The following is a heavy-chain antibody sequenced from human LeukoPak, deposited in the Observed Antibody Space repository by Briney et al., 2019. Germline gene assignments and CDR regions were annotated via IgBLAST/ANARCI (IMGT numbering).Heavy chain of an antibody. J-gene: IGHJ4*02. CDR1: GFTFSGYA. Sequence: PGGSLRLSCAASGFTFSGYAMSWVRQAPGGGLEWVSAISGSVGSTYYADSVKGRFTISRDNSKNTLYLQMNSLRAEDTAVYYCAEGIITFDYWGQGTLVTVSS. V-gene: IGHV3-23*01. CDR2: ISGSVGST. CDR3: AEGIITFDY. D-gene: IGHD5-24*01.